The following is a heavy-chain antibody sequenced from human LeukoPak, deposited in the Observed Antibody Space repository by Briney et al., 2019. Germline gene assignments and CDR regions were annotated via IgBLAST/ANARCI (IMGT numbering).Heavy chain of an antibody. CDR3: ARDDYDSSGYSGAFDI. CDR1: GFTFSNC. D-gene: IGHD3-22*01. J-gene: IGHJ3*02. CDR2: ISCNNTYI. V-gene: IGHV3-21*01. Sequence: PGGSLRLSCAASGFTFSNCMSWVRQAPGKGLEWVSSISCNNTYIYYADSVKGRFTISRDNAKNSLYLQMNSLRAEDTAVYYCARDDYDSSGYSGAFDIWGQGTMVTVSS.